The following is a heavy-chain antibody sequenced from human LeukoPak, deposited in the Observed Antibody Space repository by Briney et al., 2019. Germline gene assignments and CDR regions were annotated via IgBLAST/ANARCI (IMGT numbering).Heavy chain of an antibody. D-gene: IGHD2-2*01. CDR3: SNKVYCSTTSCHPAGY. Sequence: SETLSLTCTVSGESIRSSNWWSWVRQPPGKGLEWIGEIYHSGTTNYNPFLKSRVTISFATSTNQFFLDLSPVTAADTAVYYCSNKVYCSTTSCHPAGYWGLGSLVTVSS. CDR2: IYHSGTT. V-gene: IGHV4-4*02. J-gene: IGHJ4*02. CDR1: GESIRSSNW.